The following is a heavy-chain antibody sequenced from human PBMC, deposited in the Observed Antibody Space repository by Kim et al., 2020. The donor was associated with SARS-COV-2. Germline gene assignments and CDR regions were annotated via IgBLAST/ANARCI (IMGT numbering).Heavy chain of an antibody. Sequence: ASVKVSCKASGYTFTSYGISWVRQAPGQGLEWMGWISPYSGNTDYAQKLQGRVTMTTDTSTSTAYMELRSLRSDDTAVYYCAKEGASTISNVDYFGQGTLVTVSS. V-gene: IGHV1-18*01. J-gene: IGHJ4*02. CDR3: AKEGASTISNVDY. CDR2: ISPYSGNT. CDR1: GYTFTSYG. D-gene: IGHD1-26*01.